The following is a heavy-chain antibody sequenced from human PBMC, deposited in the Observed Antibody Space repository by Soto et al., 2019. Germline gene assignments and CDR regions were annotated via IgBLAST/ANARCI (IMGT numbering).Heavy chain of an antibody. Sequence: QVQLQESGPGLVKPAETLSLTCSVSGGSSNSNDWSWIRQPPGKGLEYIGYISYNGNTNYKPSLKSRVTISVDTSKNQLSLKMSSVTAADTAVYYCARVSYHYVWGSSTGMDVWGQGTTLTVSS. CDR3: ARVSYHYVWGSSTGMDV. V-gene: IGHV4-59*01. J-gene: IGHJ6*02. CDR2: ISYNGNT. D-gene: IGHD3-16*01. CDR1: GGSSNSND.